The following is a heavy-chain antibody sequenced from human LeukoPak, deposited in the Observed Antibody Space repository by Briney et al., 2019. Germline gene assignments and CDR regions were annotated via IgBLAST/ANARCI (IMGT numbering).Heavy chain of an antibody. CDR2: IYYSGST. D-gene: IGHD3-9*01. Sequence: PSETLSLTCTVSGGSISSYYWSWIRQPPGKGLEWIGYIYYSGSTNYNPSLKSRVTISVDTSKNQFSLKLSSVTAADTAVYYCARVYYGILTGYYTIDYWGQGTLVTVSS. J-gene: IGHJ4*02. CDR1: GGSISSYY. V-gene: IGHV4-59*01. CDR3: ARVYYGILTGYYTIDY.